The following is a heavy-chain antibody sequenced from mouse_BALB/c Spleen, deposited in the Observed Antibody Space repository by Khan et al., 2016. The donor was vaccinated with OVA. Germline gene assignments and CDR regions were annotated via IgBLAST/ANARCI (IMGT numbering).Heavy chain of an antibody. Sequence: EVQLQESGPGLVKPSQSLSLTCTVTGYSITSEYAWNWIRQFPGNKLEWMGYINYSGNTRFNPSLKGRTPITRDTSKNQFFLQLNSVTTEDTATYYCARKDYYDYDPFPYWGQGTLVTVSA. D-gene: IGHD2-4*01. CDR3: ARKDYYDYDPFPY. J-gene: IGHJ3*01. CDR2: INYSGNT. V-gene: IGHV3-2*02. CDR1: GYSITSEYA.